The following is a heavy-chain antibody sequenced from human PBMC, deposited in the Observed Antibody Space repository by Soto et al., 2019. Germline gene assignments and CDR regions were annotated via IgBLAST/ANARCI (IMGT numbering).Heavy chain of an antibody. CDR1: GFTVSSNY. Sequence: PGGSLSLSCAASGFTVSSNYMSWVRQAPGKGLEWVSVIYSGGSTYYADSVKGRFTISRDNSKNTLYLQMNSLRAEDTAVYYCARAGLLRNGMDVWGQGTTVTVSS. J-gene: IGHJ6*02. V-gene: IGHV3-53*01. D-gene: IGHD3-16*01. CDR2: IYSGGST. CDR3: ARAGLLRNGMDV.